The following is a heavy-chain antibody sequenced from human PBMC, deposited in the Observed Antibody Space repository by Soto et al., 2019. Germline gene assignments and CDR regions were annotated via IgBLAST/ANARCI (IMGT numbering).Heavy chain of an antibody. V-gene: IGHV4-59*08. J-gene: IGHJ6*03. CDR3: ARLSPACNHRGDYYSYIDV. CDR2: LSYTGNT. CDR1: GVSINDFY. D-gene: IGHD3-10*01. Sequence: SETLSLTCSVSGVSINDFYWSWIRQAPGKGLEWLASLSYTGNTKYNPALKSRVTISGDTSKSQVSLKVYSVTAADTAVYYCARLSPACNHRGDYYSYIDVRGKGITVTVSS.